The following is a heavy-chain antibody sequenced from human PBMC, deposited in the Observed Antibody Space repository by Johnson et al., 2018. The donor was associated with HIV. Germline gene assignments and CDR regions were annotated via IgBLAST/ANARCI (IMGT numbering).Heavy chain of an antibody. Sequence: VLLLEPGGGLVKPGASLRLSCAASGFILSDFYMNWIRQAPGKGLAWVSYISSSGSTIDYADSGKGRFTIPRDNSRNTLYLQMNSLRAEDTAVYRCAKGLAGAFDIWGQGTMVTVSS. CDR1: GFILSDFY. J-gene: IGHJ3*02. V-gene: IGHV3-11*01. D-gene: IGHD6-19*01. CDR2: ISSSGSTI. CDR3: AKGLAGAFDI.